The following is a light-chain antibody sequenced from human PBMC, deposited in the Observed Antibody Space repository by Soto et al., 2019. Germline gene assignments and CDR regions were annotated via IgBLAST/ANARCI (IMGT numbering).Light chain of an antibody. CDR3: QQYGSSPYT. V-gene: IGKV3-20*01. CDR1: QSVRNSY. Sequence: EILLTQSPGTLSLSPGERATLSCRASQSVRNSYLAWYQQKPGQAPRLLIYGASGRATVIPDRFSGSGSGTDFTLTISRLEPEVFAVYYCQQYGSSPYTFGQGTKLEI. CDR2: GAS. J-gene: IGKJ2*01.